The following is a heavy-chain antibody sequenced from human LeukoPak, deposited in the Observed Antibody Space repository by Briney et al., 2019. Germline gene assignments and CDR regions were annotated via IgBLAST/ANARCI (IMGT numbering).Heavy chain of an antibody. CDR2: ISPSGDIT. CDR1: GFTLRSYV. Sequence: GGSLRLSCVASGFTLRSYVMNWVRQAPGKRLEWVSGISPSGDITYYADSVMGRFSISRDNPKSTVSLQMSSLRAEDTALYYCVRDLHWGGFDVWGQGTMVTVSS. V-gene: IGHV3-23*01. D-gene: IGHD7-27*01. CDR3: VRDLHWGGFDV. J-gene: IGHJ3*01.